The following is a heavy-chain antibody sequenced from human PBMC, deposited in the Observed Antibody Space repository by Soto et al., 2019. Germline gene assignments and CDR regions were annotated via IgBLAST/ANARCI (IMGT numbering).Heavy chain of an antibody. CDR2: INPNSGGT. Sequence: RASVKVSCKASGYTFTGYYMHWVRQAPGQGLEWMGWINPNSGGTNYAQKFQGWVTMTRDTSISTAYMELSRLRSDDTAVYYCARYRLGFYHYYGMDVWGQGTTVTGSS. V-gene: IGHV1-2*04. CDR1: GYTFTGYY. CDR3: ARYRLGFYHYYGMDV. D-gene: IGHD3-16*02. J-gene: IGHJ6*02.